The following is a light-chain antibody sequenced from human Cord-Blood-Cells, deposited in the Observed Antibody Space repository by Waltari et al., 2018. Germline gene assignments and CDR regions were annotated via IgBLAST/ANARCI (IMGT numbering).Light chain of an antibody. J-gene: IGLJ1*01. Sequence: HSALTQPASVSGSPGQSITISCTGTSSDVGGYNYVSWYQQHPGKAPKLMIYDVSNRPSGVSNRFSGSKSGNTASLTISGLQAEDEADYYCNSYTSSSTLVFGTGTKVTVL. CDR1: SSDVGGYNY. V-gene: IGLV2-14*01. CDR3: NSYTSSSTLV. CDR2: DVS.